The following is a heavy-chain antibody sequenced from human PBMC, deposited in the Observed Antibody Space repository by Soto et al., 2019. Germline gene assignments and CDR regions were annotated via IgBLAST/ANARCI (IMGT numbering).Heavy chain of an antibody. D-gene: IGHD3-16*01. CDR1: GYIFVNYG. V-gene: IGHV1-18*01. Sequence: QVQLVQSGDEVKKPGASVKVSCKAPGYIFVNYGIAWVRQAPGQGLEWMGWISPYTGNTHSATKVQGRLTMTTETATSTAYMDLGSLTSDDTAVYYCVMVDNYVTPTPQNVWGQGTTVTVSS. CDR2: ISPYTGNT. CDR3: VMVDNYVTPTPQNV. J-gene: IGHJ6*02.